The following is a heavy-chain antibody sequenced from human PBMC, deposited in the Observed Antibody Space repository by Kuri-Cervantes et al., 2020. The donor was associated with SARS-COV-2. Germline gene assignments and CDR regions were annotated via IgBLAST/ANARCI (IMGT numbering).Heavy chain of an antibody. CDR2: INHSGSA. J-gene: IGHJ6*03. D-gene: IGHD3-10*01. V-gene: IGHV4-34*07. CDR1: GGSFSGFY. CDR3: STVGATYGSGSYYPDCYYYYYLYV. Sequence: SETLSLTCAVYGGSFSGFYWSWIRQAPGKGLEWIGEINHSGSANYNPSLKSRVTISVDTSKNQFSLKLSSVTAADTAVYYCSTVGATYGSGSYYPDCYYYYYLYVLGTRTTVTVSS.